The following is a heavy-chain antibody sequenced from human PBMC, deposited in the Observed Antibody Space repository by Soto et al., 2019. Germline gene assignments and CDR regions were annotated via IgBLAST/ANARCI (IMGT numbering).Heavy chain of an antibody. CDR2: TSGSGGST. CDR1: GFTFSSYA. J-gene: IGHJ4*02. D-gene: IGHD3-22*01. CDR3: ARLHYDSSGYFHY. V-gene: IGHV3-23*01. Sequence: GGSLRLSCAASGFTFSSYAMSWVRQAPGKGLEWVSATSGSGGSTYYADSVKGRFTISRDNSKNTLYLQMNSLRAEDTAVYYCARLHYDSSGYFHYWGQGTLVTVSS.